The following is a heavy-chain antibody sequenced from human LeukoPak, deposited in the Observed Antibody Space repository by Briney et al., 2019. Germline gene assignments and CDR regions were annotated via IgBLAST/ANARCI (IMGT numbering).Heavy chain of an antibody. D-gene: IGHD3-22*01. V-gene: IGHV3-15*01. CDR2: IKSKTDGGTT. Sequence: PGGSLRLSCAASGFTFSNAWMSWVRQAPGRGLEWVGRIKSKTDGGTTDYAAPVKGRFTISRDDSKNTLYLQMNSLKTEDTAVYYCTTLLPYYYDSSGVYWGQGTLVTVSS. CDR3: TTLLPYYYDSSGVY. J-gene: IGHJ4*02. CDR1: GFTFSNAW.